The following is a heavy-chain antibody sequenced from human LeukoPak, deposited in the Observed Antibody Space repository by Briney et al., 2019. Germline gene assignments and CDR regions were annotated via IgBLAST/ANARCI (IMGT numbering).Heavy chain of an antibody. Sequence: GGSLRLSCAASGFTFSGFWMHWVRQAPGKGLVWVSCISFDGSDATYADSVKGRFTISRDNAKNSLYLQMNSVRAEDTALYYCARKGLPDYWGQGTLVTVSS. CDR1: GFTFSGFW. J-gene: IGHJ4*02. CDR2: ISFDGSDA. V-gene: IGHV3-74*01. CDR3: ARKGLPDY.